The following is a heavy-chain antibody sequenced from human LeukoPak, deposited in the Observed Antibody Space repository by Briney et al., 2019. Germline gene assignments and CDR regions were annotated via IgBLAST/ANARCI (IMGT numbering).Heavy chain of an antibody. CDR1: GFTFSNAW. D-gene: IGHD6-19*01. Sequence: GGSLRLSCAASGFTFSNAWMNWVRQAPGKGLEWVGRIKSKTDGGTTDYAAPVKGRFTISRDDSKNTLYLQMNSLRAEDTAVYYCAKDSGTYSSGWYGSYYYGMDVWGQGTTVTVSS. CDR3: AKDSGTYSSGWYGSYYYGMDV. CDR2: IKSKTDGGTT. J-gene: IGHJ6*02. V-gene: IGHV3-15*07.